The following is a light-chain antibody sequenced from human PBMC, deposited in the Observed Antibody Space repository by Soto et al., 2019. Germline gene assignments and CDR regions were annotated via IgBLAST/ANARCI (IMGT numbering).Light chain of an antibody. V-gene: IGLV6-57*04. J-gene: IGLJ2*01. CDR1: SGSIASNY. Sequence: NFMLTQPHSVSESPGKTVTISCTRSSGSIASNYVQWYQQRPGSAPTPVIYEDNERPSGVPDRFSGSIDSSSNPASLTISGLKTDDEADYYCQSYHSGNVVFGGGTKLTVL. CDR3: QSYHSGNVV. CDR2: EDN.